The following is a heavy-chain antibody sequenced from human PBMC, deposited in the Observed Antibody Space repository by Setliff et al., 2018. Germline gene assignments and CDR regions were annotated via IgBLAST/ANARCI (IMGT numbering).Heavy chain of an antibody. V-gene: IGHV1-2*06. D-gene: IGHD2-2*01. CDR1: GYTFTGYY. CDR2: INPNSGGT. Sequence: VASVKVSCKASGYTFTGYYMHWVRQAPGQGLEWMGRINPNSGGTNYAQKFQGRVTMTWDTSISTAYMELSRLRSDDTAVYYCARGGPGVVIMPAAKLFDYWGQGTLVTSPQ. J-gene: IGHJ4*02. CDR3: ARGGPGVVIMPAAKLFDY.